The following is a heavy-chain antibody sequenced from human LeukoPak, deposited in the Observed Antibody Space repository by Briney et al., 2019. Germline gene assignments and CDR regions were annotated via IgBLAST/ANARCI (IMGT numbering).Heavy chain of an antibody. J-gene: IGHJ4*02. CDR3: AKDKGVRYFDY. Sequence: GGSRRLSCAASGLSFSNSGMHWVRQAPGKGLEWVAMIWSDGSKTYYADSVKGRFTISRDNSKNTVYLQMNSLRAEDTAVYYCAKDKGVRYFDYWGQGTLVTVSS. CDR1: GLSFSNSG. D-gene: IGHD3-10*01. V-gene: IGHV3-33*06. CDR2: IWSDGSKT.